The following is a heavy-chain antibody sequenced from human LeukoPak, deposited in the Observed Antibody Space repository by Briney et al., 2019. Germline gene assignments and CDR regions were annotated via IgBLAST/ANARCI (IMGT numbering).Heavy chain of an antibody. D-gene: IGHD3-10*02. J-gene: IGHJ6*04. CDR3: AELGITMIGGV. V-gene: IGHV3-30*03. Sequence: PGGSLRLSRAASVFTFSIYGMHCVRQAPGKGLEWVADISYEGRNKYYTDSLKGRFTISRDNAKNTLYLHKNPEIAEDTTVYYCAELGITMIGGVWGKGTTVTISS. CDR1: VFTFSIYG. CDR2: ISYEGRNK.